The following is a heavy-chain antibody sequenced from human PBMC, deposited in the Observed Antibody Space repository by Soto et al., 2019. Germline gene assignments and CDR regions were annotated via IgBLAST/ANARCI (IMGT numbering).Heavy chain of an antibody. CDR3: ARAPPIVGATINNRFDP. Sequence: QVQLVQSGAEVKKPGASVKVSCKASGYTFTSYGISWVRQAPGQGLEWMGWISAYNGNTNYAQKLQGRVTMTTDTSTSTAYMELRSLRSDDTAVYYCARAPPIVGATINNRFDPWGQGTLVTVSS. V-gene: IGHV1-18*01. J-gene: IGHJ5*02. CDR1: GYTFTSYG. CDR2: ISAYNGNT. D-gene: IGHD1-26*01.